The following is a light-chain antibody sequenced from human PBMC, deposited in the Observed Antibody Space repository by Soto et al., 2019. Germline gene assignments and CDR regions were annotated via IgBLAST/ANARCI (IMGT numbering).Light chain of an antibody. CDR1: QSVGSN. V-gene: IGKV3-15*01. CDR3: QQYNNWPPDRT. Sequence: EIVMTQSPATLSVSPGERATLSCRASQSVGSNLAWYQQKPGQAPRLLIYGASTRATGIPARFSGSGSGTEFTLTISSLQSEDCAIYFCQQYNNWPPDRTFGQGTKVDIK. CDR2: GAS. J-gene: IGKJ1*01.